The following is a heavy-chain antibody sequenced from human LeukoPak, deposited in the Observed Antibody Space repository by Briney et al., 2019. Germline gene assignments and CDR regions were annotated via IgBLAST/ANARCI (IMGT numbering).Heavy chain of an antibody. V-gene: IGHV3-23*01. CDR2: IAGGDEST. Sequence: GGSLRLSCAISGFIFNTNGMNWVRQSPGKGLEWLATIAGGDESTYYADSVKGRFAISRDNSKNTVFLHMNSLRVEDTAVYYCARGVYWSPDYWGQGTPVTV. CDR3: ARGVYWSPDY. CDR1: GFIFNTNG. D-gene: IGHD1-1*01. J-gene: IGHJ4*02.